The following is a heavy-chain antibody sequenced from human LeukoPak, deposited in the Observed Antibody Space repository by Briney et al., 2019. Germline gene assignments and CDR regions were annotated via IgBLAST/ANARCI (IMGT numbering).Heavy chain of an antibody. D-gene: IGHD3-10*01. V-gene: IGHV4-59*08. J-gene: IGHJ4*02. CDR2: IYYSGST. CDR1: GGSISSYY. CDR3: ARCIWVREEY. Sequence: SETLSLTCTVSGGSISSYYWSWIRQPPGKGLEWIGYIYYSGSTNYNPSLKSRVTISVDTSKSQFSLKLTSVTAADTAMYYCARCIWVREEYWGQGTLVIVSS.